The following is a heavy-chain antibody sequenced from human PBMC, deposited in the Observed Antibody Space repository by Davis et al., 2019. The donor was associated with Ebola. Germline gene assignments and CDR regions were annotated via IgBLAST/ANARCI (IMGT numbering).Heavy chain of an antibody. J-gene: IGHJ4*02. CDR2: INPNSGGT. D-gene: IGHD3-22*01. CDR3: ARRFSDSSGYYHFDY. Sequence: ASVKVSCKASGYTFTGYYMHWVRQAPGQGLEWMGWINPNSGGTNYAQKFQGRVTMTRDTSISTAYMELSRLRSEDTAVYYCARRFSDSSGYYHFDYWGQGTLVTVSS. V-gene: IGHV1-2*02. CDR1: GYTFTGYY.